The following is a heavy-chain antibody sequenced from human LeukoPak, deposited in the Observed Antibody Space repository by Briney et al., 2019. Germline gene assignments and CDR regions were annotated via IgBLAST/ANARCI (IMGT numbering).Heavy chain of an antibody. Sequence: SVKVSCKASGGTFSTYAITWVRQAPGQGLEWMGGIIPIFGTANYAQKFQGRVTITADESTSTAYMELSSLRSEDTAVYYCARAGYGSSWPLRWFDPWGQGTLVTVSS. CDR1: GGTFSTYA. CDR3: ARAGYGSSWPLRWFDP. J-gene: IGHJ5*02. D-gene: IGHD6-13*01. CDR2: IIPIFGTA. V-gene: IGHV1-69*13.